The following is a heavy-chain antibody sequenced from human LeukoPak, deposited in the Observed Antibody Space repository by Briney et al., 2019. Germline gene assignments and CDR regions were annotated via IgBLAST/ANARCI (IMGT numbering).Heavy chain of an antibody. CDR3: ARASRRFYWDY. CDR2: ISWNSGSI. J-gene: IGHJ4*02. CDR1: GFTFDDYA. V-gene: IGHV3-9*01. Sequence: GGSLRLSCAASGFTFDDYAMHWVRQAPGKGLEWVSGISWNSGSIGYADSVKGRFTISRDNAKNSLYLQMNSLRSEDTAVYYCARASRRFYWDYWGQGTLVTVSS. D-gene: IGHD2/OR15-2a*01.